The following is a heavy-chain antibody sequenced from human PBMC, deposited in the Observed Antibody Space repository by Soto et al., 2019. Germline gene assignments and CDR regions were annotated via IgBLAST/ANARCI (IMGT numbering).Heavy chain of an antibody. D-gene: IGHD2-15*01. J-gene: IGHJ6*02. Sequence: WIWIRQSPGKGLEWIGEINDSGSTNHNPSLRSRVTMSVDTSNNQFSLTLRSVTAADTAVYYCARGVGLQGTVVAVATTDMDVWGQGTTVTVSS. V-gene: IGHV4-34*01. CDR2: INDSGST. CDR3: ARGVGLQGTVVAVATTDMDV.